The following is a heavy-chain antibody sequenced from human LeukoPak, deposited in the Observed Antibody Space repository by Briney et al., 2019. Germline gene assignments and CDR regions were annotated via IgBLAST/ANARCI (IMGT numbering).Heavy chain of an antibody. J-gene: IGHJ4*02. D-gene: IGHD1-26*01. CDR2: IVVGSGNT. CDR3: AAAHDSGSYYEFDY. V-gene: IGHV1-58*02. Sequence: SVKVSCKASGFTFTSSAMQWVRRARGQRLEWIGWIVVGSGNTNYAQKFQERVTITRDMSTSTAYMELSSLRSEDTAVYYCAAAHDSGSYYEFDYWGQGTLVTVSS. CDR1: GFTFTSSA.